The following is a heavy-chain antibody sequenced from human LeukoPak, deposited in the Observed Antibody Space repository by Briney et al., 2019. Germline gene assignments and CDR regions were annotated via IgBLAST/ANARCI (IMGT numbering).Heavy chain of an antibody. CDR2: IWYDGNNK. D-gene: IGHD3-22*01. CDR3: ARAFTSTGYYYVEY. J-gene: IGHJ4*02. Sequence: GMSLRLSCAASGFTFSSFGMHWVRQAPGKGLEWVAVIWYDGNNKYYADSVKGRFTISRGNSKNTLYLQMNSLRAEDTAVYYCARAFTSTGYYYVEYWGQGTLVTVSS. V-gene: IGHV3-33*01. CDR1: GFTFSSFG.